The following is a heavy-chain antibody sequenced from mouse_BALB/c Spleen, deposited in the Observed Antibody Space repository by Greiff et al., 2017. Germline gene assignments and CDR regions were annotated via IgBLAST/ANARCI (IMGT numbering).Heavy chain of an antibody. CDR1: GYTFSSYW. Sequence: QVQLKQSGAELMKPGASVKISCKATGYTFSSYWIEWVKQRPGHGLEWIGEILPGSGSTNYNENFKGKATFTADTSSNTAYMQLSSLTSEDSAVYYCAKRGTTYAMDYWGQGTSVTVSS. CDR3: AKRGTTYAMDY. CDR2: ILPGSGST. D-gene: IGHD2-1*01. J-gene: IGHJ4*01. V-gene: IGHV1-9*01.